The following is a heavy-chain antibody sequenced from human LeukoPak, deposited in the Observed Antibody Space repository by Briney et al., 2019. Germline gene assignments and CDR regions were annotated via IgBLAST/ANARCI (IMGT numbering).Heavy chain of an antibody. J-gene: IGHJ4*02. V-gene: IGHV3-20*04. CDR3: AKDRDPGSGYDSRGFDY. Sequence: PGGSLRLSCAASGFNFDDYVMSWVRQAPGKGLEWVSGINWNGGSRGYADSVKGRFTISRDNAKNSLYLQMNSLRAEDTALYYCAKDRDPGSGYDSRGFDYWGQGTLVTVSS. CDR1: GFNFDDYV. D-gene: IGHD5-12*01. CDR2: INWNGGSR.